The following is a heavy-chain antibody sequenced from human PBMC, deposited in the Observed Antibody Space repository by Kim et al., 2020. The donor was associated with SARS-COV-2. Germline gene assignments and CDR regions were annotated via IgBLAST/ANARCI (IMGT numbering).Heavy chain of an antibody. D-gene: IGHD4-17*01. CDR2: ISSSSSYI. CDR3: ARVGGLYGDLRN. V-gene: IGHV3-21*01. J-gene: IGHJ4*02. CDR1: GFTFSSYS. Sequence: GGSLRLSCAASGFTFSSYSMNWVRQAPGKGLEWVSSISSSSSYIYYADSVKGRFTISRDNAKNSLYLQMNSLRAEDTAVYYCARVGGLYGDLRNWGQGTLVTVSS.